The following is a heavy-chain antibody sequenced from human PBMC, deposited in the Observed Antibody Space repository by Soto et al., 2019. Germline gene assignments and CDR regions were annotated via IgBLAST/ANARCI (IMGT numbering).Heavy chain of an antibody. CDR2: INAGYGNT. CDR1: GYTFSSYA. D-gene: IGHD3-9*01. J-gene: IGHJ5*02. Sequence: GASVKVSCKASGYTFSSYAMHWVRQAPGQRLEWMGWINAGYGNTKSSQKFQDRVTISRDTSASTAYMELTSLRSEDTAVYYCARDFERSAIGPWGQGTSVTVSS. CDR3: ARDFERSAIGP. V-gene: IGHV1-3*01.